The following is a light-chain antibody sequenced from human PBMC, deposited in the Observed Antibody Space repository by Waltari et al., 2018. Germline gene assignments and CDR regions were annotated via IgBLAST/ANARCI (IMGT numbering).Light chain of an antibody. J-gene: IGKJ5*01. CDR2: DAS. V-gene: IGKV3-11*01. CDR3: QQRSTWPSIT. Sequence: EIVLPPSPATLSLSAGERGTLSCRASQSVNTNLAWYQQTPGQAPRLLIYDASNRATGIPARFSGSGYGTDFTLTISSLEREDFAVYYCQQRSTWPSITFGQGTRLEIK. CDR1: QSVNTN.